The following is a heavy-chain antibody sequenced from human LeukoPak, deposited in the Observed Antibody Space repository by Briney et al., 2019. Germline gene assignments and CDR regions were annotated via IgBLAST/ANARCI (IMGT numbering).Heavy chain of an antibody. V-gene: IGHV3-30-3*01. CDR3: ARGPLYNWNYAPEAGYMDV. Sequence: GGSLRLSCAASGFTFSSYAMHWVRQAPGKGLEWVAVISYDGSNKYYADSVKGRFTISRDNSKNTLYLQMNSLRAEDTAVYYCARGPLYNWNYAPEAGYMDVWGKGTTVTVSS. CDR1: GFTFSSYA. D-gene: IGHD1-7*01. CDR2: ISYDGSNK. J-gene: IGHJ6*03.